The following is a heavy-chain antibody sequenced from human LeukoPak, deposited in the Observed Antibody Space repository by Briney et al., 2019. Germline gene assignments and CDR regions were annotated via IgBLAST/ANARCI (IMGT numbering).Heavy chain of an antibody. J-gene: IGHJ6*02. D-gene: IGHD2-21*02. Sequence: SETLSLTCAVYGGSFSGYYWSWIRQPPGKGLEWIGEINHSGSTNYNPSLKSRVTISVDTSKNQFSLKLSSVTAADTAVYYCARSHIVVVTARAYYYYGMDVWGQGTTVTVSS. CDR2: INHSGST. CDR3: ARSHIVVVTARAYYYYGMDV. CDR1: GGSFSGYY. V-gene: IGHV4-34*01.